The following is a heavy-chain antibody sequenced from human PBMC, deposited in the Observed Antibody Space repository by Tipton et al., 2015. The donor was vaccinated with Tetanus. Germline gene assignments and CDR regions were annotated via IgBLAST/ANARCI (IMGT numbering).Heavy chain of an antibody. CDR2: VYSSGST. CDR3: ARDFRERTGTSFSSLYTMDV. CDR1: GGSLNTFY. D-gene: IGHD2-8*02. Sequence: TLSLTCTVSGGSLNTFYWNWIRQPAGKGLEWIGRVYSSGSTNYNPSLKSRVTMSIDTSKSQISLELTSMTAADTAIYYCARDFRERTGTSFSSLYTMDVWGQGTPVRVSS. V-gene: IGHV4-4*07. J-gene: IGHJ6*02.